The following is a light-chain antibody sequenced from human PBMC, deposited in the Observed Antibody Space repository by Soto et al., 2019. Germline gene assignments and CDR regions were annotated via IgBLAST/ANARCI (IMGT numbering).Light chain of an antibody. J-gene: IGLJ1*01. CDR1: SSDVGGYNY. CDR2: EVS. CDR3: SSYTSSTAYV. V-gene: IGLV2-14*01. Sequence: QSALTQPASVSGSPGQSITISCTGTSSDVGGYNYVSWYQLHPGKAPKLVIYEVSNRPSGVSNRFSGSKSGNTASLTISGLQAEDEADYYCSSYTSSTAYVFGTGTKSPS.